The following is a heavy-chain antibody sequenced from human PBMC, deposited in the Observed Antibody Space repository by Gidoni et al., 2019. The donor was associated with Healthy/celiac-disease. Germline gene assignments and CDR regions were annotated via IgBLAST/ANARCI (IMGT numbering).Heavy chain of an antibody. Sequence: QVQLVESGGGVVQPGRSLRLSCAASGFTFSSYGMHWVRPAPGKGLEWVAVISYDGSNKYYADSVKGRFTISRDNSKNTLYLQMNSLRAEDTAVYYCAKDVYCSGGSCYPSGYYYYYGMDVWGQGTTVTVSS. V-gene: IGHV3-30*18. CDR1: GFTFSSYG. CDR3: AKDVYCSGGSCYPSGYYYYYGMDV. D-gene: IGHD2-15*01. CDR2: ISYDGSNK. J-gene: IGHJ6*02.